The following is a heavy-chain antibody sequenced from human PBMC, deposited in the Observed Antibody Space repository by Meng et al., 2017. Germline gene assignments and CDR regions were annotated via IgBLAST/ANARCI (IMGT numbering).Heavy chain of an antibody. CDR1: GGFISSSSYY. CDR2: IYYSGST. D-gene: IGHD6-19*01. Sequence: QESGPGLVRPSETLSLTCTLSGGFISSSSYYWGWIRQPPGKGLEWIGSIYYSGSTYYNPSLKSRVTISVDTSKNQFSLKLSSVTAADTAVYYCASLRIAVAGINWFDPWGQGTLVTVSS. J-gene: IGHJ5*02. V-gene: IGHV4-39*07. CDR3: ASLRIAVAGINWFDP.